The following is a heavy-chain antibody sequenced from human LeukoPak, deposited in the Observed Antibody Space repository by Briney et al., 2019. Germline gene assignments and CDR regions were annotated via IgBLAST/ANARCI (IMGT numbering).Heavy chain of an antibody. J-gene: IGHJ4*02. D-gene: IGHD3-16*01. CDR2: INPNSGGT. CDR1: GYTFTGYY. V-gene: IGHV1-2*02. CDR3: ARDDRGYGLRAYYFDY. Sequence: ASVKVSCKASGYTFTGYYMHWERQAPGQGLEWMGWINPNSGGTNYAQKFQGRATMTRDTSISTAYMELSRLRSDDTAVYYCARDDRGYGLRAYYFDYWGQGTLVTVSS.